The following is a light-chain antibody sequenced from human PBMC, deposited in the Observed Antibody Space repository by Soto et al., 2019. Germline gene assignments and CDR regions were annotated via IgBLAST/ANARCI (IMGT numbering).Light chain of an antibody. CDR3: QQSYSTSTWT. J-gene: IGKJ1*01. CDR2: AAS. Sequence: DIQMTQSPYSLSASVGDRVTITCRASQSISSYLNWYQQKPGKAPKLLIYAASSLQSGVPSRFSGSGSGTDFTLTISSLQPEDFATYYCQQSYSTSTWTFGQGTKVEIK. CDR1: QSISSY. V-gene: IGKV1-39*01.